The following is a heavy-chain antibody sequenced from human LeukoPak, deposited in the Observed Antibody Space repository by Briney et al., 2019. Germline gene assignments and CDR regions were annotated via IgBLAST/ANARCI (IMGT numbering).Heavy chain of an antibody. V-gene: IGHV1-2*02. CDR3: ARDDRYDSSGYPFDY. Sequence: ASVKVSCKASGYTFTGYFIHWVRQAPGQGLEWMGWINPNSGGTNYAQKFQGRVTMTRDTSINTAYMELSRLRSDDTAVYYCARDDRYDSSGYPFDYWGQGTLVTVSS. D-gene: IGHD3-22*01. CDR1: GYTFTGYF. J-gene: IGHJ4*02. CDR2: INPNSGGT.